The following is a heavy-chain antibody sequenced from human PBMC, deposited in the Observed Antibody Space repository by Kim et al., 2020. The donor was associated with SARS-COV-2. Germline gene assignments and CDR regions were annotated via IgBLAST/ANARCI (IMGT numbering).Heavy chain of an antibody. CDR3: ARHLLGWLVVDQYFYGMD. CDR2: IDPTDSET. D-gene: IGHD6-6*01. CDR1: GYRFSSYW. J-gene: IGHJ6*01. Sequence: GESLKISCKGSGYRFSSYWISWVRQMPGKGLEWMGRIDPTDSETYYSPSFEGHITISVDKSISTSNLQWSSLRASDTAIYYCARHLLGWLVVDQYFYGMD. V-gene: IGHV5-10-1*01.